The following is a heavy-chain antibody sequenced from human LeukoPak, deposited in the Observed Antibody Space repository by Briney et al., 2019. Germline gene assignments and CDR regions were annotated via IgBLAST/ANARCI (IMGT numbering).Heavy chain of an antibody. CDR1: GFTFSSYW. V-gene: IGHV3-74*01. D-gene: IGHD6-13*01. J-gene: IGHJ4*02. Sequence: GGSLRLSCAASGFTFSSYWMHWVRQAPGKGLVWVSRINSDGSSTSYADSVKGRFTISRDNAKNSLYLQMNSLRAEDTAVYYCARVGIAAVVEYFDYWGQGTLVTVSS. CDR3: ARVGIAAVVEYFDY. CDR2: INSDGSST.